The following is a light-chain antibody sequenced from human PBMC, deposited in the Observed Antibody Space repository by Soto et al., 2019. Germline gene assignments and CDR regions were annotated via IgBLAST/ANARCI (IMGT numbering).Light chain of an antibody. Sequence: EIVMTQSPATLSVSPGERAALSCRASQSVSGNLAWYQQTPGQAPRLLIYGASTRDTGIPARFSGSGFGTEFTLTISSLKSEDFAVYYCQQYNYWPPAFGQGTRLEIK. CDR3: QQYNYWPPA. V-gene: IGKV3-15*01. CDR1: QSVSGN. J-gene: IGKJ5*01. CDR2: GAS.